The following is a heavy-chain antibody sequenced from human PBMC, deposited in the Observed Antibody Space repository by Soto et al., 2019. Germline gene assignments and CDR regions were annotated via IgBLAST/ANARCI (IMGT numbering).Heavy chain of an antibody. CDR1: GDSISTVDYF. V-gene: IGHV4-30-4*01. J-gene: IGHJ5*01. Sequence: QVQLLESGPGLVKPSQTLSLTSSVSGDSISTVDYFWVWIRQPPGQALEYIGYIYKSATTYYNPSFESRVAISLDTSKSQFSLNVTSVTAADTAVYFCARGRYCLTGRCFPNWFDSWGQGTLVTVSS. CDR3: ARGRYCLTGRCFPNWFDS. CDR2: IYKSATT. D-gene: IGHD2-15*01.